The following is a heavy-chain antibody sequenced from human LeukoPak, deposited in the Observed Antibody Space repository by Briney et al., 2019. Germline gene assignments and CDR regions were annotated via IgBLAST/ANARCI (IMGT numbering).Heavy chain of an antibody. CDR1: GGSFDSKY. CDR3: ANYIRNVHNNMDV. D-gene: IGHD1-1*01. CDR2: IYTSGST. J-gene: IGHJ6*03. Sequence: PSETLSLTCSVSGGSFDSKYWSWIRQPPGKGLEWIGYIYTSGSTNFNPSLRSRVAMSIDTSKNQFSLKVYSVTAADTAVYYCANYIRNVHNNMDVWGKGTTVIVSS. V-gene: IGHV4-4*09.